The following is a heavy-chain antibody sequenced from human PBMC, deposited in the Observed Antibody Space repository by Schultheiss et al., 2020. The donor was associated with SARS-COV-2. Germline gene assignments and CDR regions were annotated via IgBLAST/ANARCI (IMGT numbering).Heavy chain of an antibody. J-gene: IGHJ4*02. CDR1: GFTFSNAW. Sequence: SCAASGFTFSNAWMSWVRQAPGKGLEWVAVIWYDGSNKYYADSVKGRFTISRDNAKNSLYLQMNSLRAEDTAVYYCARVHDDFWSGYYFDYWGQGTLVTVSS. CDR3: ARVHDDFWSGYYFDY. CDR2: IWYDGSNK. V-gene: IGHV3-33*08. D-gene: IGHD3-3*01.